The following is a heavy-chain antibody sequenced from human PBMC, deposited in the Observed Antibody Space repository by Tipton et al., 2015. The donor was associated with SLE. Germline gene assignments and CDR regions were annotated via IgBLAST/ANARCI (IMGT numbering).Heavy chain of an antibody. Sequence: SLRLSCVASGFTFNSYGASWVRQAPGKGLEWVSVIYSGGSTYYADSVKGRFTISRDNSKNTLYLQMNTLRAEDTAVYYCARDNYGAFDAFDIWGQGTMVTVSS. J-gene: IGHJ3*02. V-gene: IGHV3-23*03. CDR1: GFTFNSYG. CDR2: IYSGGST. CDR3: ARDNYGAFDAFDI. D-gene: IGHD4-17*01.